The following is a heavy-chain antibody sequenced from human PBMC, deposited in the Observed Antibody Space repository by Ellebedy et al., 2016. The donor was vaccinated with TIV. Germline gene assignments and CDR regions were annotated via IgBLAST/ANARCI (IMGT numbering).Heavy chain of an antibody. D-gene: IGHD1-26*01. Sequence: GESLKIPCAVSGFSFSNSNLHCVRQASGKELEWVARIRSRTNSYAATYGASVRGRFTISRDDSKNTVYLQMNRLKTEDTAVYYCLSSDLFDPWGQGALVTVSA. CDR3: LSSDLFDP. J-gene: IGHJ5*02. CDR2: IRSRTNSYAA. V-gene: IGHV3-73*01. CDR1: GFSFSNSN.